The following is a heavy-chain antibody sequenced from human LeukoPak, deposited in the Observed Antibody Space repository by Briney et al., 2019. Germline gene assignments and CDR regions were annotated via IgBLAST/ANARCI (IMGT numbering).Heavy chain of an antibody. CDR1: GGSLSGYY. D-gene: IGHD5-12*01. CDR3: ARGDYRRTPPYYYYYMDV. J-gene: IGHJ6*03. V-gene: IGHV4-34*01. CDR2: INHRGSN. Sequence: SETLSLTCAVYGGSLSGYYWSWIRQPPGKGLEWNGEINHRGSNNYNPSPKSRATIPVATSKHQFSLKLSSVTAADTDVYYCARGDYRRTPPYYYYYMDVWGRGTTVTVSS.